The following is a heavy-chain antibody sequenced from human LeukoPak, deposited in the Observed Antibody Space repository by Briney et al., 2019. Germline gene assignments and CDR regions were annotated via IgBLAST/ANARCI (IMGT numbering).Heavy chain of an antibody. J-gene: IGHJ4*02. CDR3: STVEHF. CDR2: IDSDGSGT. V-gene: IGHV3-74*01. D-gene: IGHD1/OR15-1a*01. Sequence: GGSLRLSCSASGLTLSGYWMHWVRQIPGKGLVWVSRIDSDGSGTSYADSVKGRFTISRDDVKNMLYLQMNSLRVGDTGLYYCSTVEHFWGQGTLVTVSS. CDR1: GLTLSGYW.